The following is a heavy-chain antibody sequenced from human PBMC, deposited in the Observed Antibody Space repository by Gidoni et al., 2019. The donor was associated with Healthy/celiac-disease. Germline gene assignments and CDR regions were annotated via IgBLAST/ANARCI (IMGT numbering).Heavy chain of an antibody. J-gene: IGHJ6*02. Sequence: QLQLQESGPGLVKPSATLSLTCTVSGGSISSSSYYWGWIRQPPGKGLEWIGSIYYSGSTYYNPSLKSRVTISVDTSKNQFSLKLSSVTAADTAVYYCARQSRELRTENYYYGMDVWGQGTTVTVSS. CDR3: ARQSRELRTENYYYGMDV. CDR2: IYYSGST. D-gene: IGHD1-26*01. V-gene: IGHV4-39*01. CDR1: GGSISSSSYY.